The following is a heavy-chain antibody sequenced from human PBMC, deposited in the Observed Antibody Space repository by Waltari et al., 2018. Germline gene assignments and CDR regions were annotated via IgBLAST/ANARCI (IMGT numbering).Heavy chain of an antibody. CDR3: ARGVLVVYAKNYYYYGMDV. Sequence: QVQLVQSGAEVKKPGSSVKVSCKASGGTFSSYAISWVRQAPGPGLEWMGGIIPIFGTANYEQKFQGRVTITADESTSTAYMELSSLRSEDTAVYYCARGVLVVYAKNYYYYGMDVWGQGTTVTVSS. CDR2: IIPIFGTA. V-gene: IGHV1-69*13. CDR1: GGTFSSYA. D-gene: IGHD2-8*02. J-gene: IGHJ6*02.